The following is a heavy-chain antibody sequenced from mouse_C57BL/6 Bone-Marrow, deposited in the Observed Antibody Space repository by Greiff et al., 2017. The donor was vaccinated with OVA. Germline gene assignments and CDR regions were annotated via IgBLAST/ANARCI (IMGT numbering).Heavy chain of an antibody. CDR3: ASFYYGNYDYCDY. CDR2: IDPSDSYT. CDR1: GYTFTSYW. D-gene: IGHD2-1*01. V-gene: IGHV1-50*01. J-gene: IGHJ2*01. Sequence: VQLQQPGAELVKPGASVKLSCKASGYTFTSYWMQWVKQRPGQGLEWIGEIDPSDSYTNYNQKFKGKATLTVDTSSSTAYMQLSSLTSEDSAVYYCASFYYGNYDYCDYWGQGTTLTVSS.